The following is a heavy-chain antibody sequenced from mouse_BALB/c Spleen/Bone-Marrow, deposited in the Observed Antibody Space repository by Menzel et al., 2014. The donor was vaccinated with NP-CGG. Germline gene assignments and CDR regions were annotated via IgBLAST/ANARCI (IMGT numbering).Heavy chain of an antibody. J-gene: IGHJ2*01. V-gene: IGHV1S56*01. D-gene: IGHD3-1*01. CDR3: ARGAPYYFDY. CDR1: GYAFTSYF. Sequence: VKLMESGPELVKPGASVKMSCKASGYAFTSYFIHWVKQRPGQGLEWIGWIYPGDGSTNYNEKFKGKTTLTADKSSSTAYMLLSGLTSEDSAIYFCARGAPYYFDYWGQGTTLTVSS. CDR2: IYPGDGST.